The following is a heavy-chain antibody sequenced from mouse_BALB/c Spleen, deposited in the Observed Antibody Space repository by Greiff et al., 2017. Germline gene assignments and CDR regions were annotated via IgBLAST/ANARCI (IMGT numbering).Heavy chain of an antibody. J-gene: IGHJ2*01. CDR2: ILPGSGST. D-gene: IGHD3-2*01. CDR3: ARRTARATLDY. CDR1: GYTFSSYW. V-gene: IGHV1-9*01. Sequence: VQLQQSGAELMKPGASVKISCKATGYTFSSYWIEWVKQRPGHGLEWIGEILPGSGSTNYNEKFKGKATFTADTSSNTAYMQLSSLTSEDSAVYYCARRTARATLDYWGQGTTLTVSS.